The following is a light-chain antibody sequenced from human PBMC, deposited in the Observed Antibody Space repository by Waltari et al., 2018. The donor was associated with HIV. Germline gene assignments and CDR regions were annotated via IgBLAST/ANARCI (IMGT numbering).Light chain of an antibody. J-gene: IGKJ5*01. CDR1: QSVSSY. V-gene: IGKV3-11*01. Sequence: EIVLTQSPATLSLSPGERATLSCRASQSVSSYLAWYQQKPGQAPRLRIYGASSRATGIPARFSGSGSGTDFTLTISSLEPGDFAVYYCQQRSSWPITFGQGTRLEIK. CDR2: GAS. CDR3: QQRSSWPIT.